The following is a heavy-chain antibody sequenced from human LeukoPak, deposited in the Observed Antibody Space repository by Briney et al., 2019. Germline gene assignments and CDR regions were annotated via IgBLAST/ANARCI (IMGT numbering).Heavy chain of an antibody. Sequence: SETLSLTCTVSGGSISSNYWSWIRQPAGKGPEWIGRIYTTGSTNYNPSLKSRVTISVDKSKNQFSLKLSSVTAADTAVYYCARDTGYCSTTSCYGFDYWGQGTLFTVSS. D-gene: IGHD2-2*01. J-gene: IGHJ4*02. CDR1: GGSISSNY. CDR2: IYTTGST. V-gene: IGHV4-4*07. CDR3: ARDTGYCSTTSCYGFDY.